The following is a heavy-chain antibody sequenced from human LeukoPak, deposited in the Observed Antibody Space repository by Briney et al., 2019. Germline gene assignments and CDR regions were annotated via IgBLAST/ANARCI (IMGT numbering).Heavy chain of an antibody. CDR3: AREDTSGSYSNLDY. Sequence: ASVKVSCKSSGYTFTGYGVSWVRQAPGQGLEWMGWIGAYNGNTNYAQKFQGRVTMTTDTSTSTAYMELRSLRSDDTAIYYCAREDTSGSYSNLDYWGQGTLVTVSS. D-gene: IGHD3-22*01. CDR1: GYTFTGYG. CDR2: IGAYNGNT. V-gene: IGHV1-18*01. J-gene: IGHJ4*02.